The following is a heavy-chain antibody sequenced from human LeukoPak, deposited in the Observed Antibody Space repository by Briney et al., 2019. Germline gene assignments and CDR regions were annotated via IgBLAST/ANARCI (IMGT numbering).Heavy chain of an antibody. CDR2: INPNSGGT. D-gene: IGHD6-6*01. Sequence: ASVKVSCKASGYTFTGYYMHWVRQAPGQGLERMGWINPNSGGTNYAQKFQGRVTMTRDTSISTAYMELSRLRSDDTAVYYCVARPLYYYYYMDVWGKGTTVTVSS. CDR3: VARPLYYYYYMDV. CDR1: GYTFTGYY. J-gene: IGHJ6*03. V-gene: IGHV1-2*02.